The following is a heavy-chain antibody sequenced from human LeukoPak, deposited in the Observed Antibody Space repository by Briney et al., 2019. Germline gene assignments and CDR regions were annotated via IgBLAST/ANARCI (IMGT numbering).Heavy chain of an antibody. J-gene: IGHJ4*02. CDR2: ISSSGAKT. V-gene: IGHV3-21*01. CDR1: GFTFSSYS. D-gene: IGHD4-23*01. Sequence: GGSLRLSCAASGFTFSSYSMNWVRPAPGKGLQWVSSISSSGAKTYYADSVKGRVTISRDNAKNSYYLEMNSLVAEDTAVYYCARDPITVVGGGSFDYWGQGILVTVSS. CDR3: ARDPITVVGGGSFDY.